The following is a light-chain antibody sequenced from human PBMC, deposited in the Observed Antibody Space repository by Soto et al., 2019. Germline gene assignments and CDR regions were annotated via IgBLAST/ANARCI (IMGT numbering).Light chain of an antibody. V-gene: IGKV2-28*01. J-gene: IGKJ4*01. CDR1: QSLLHSTGYTY. Sequence: DIVMTQSPLSLPVTPGEPASISCRSGQSLLHSTGYTYLDWYLQKPGQSPRLLIYWGSYRASGVPDRFSGSGSGTDFTLKISRVEAEDVGVYYCMQALQTPRTFGGGTKVDIK. CDR2: WGS. CDR3: MQALQTPRT.